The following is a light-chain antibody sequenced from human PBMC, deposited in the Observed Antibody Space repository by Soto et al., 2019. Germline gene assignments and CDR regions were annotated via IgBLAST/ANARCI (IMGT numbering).Light chain of an antibody. CDR1: SSNIGSNN. V-gene: IGLV1-44*01. Sequence: QTVVTQPPSASGTPGQRVTISCSGSSSNIGSNNVNWYQHFPGTAPKLLIYNRDQRPSGVPDRFSGSKSDTSASLAISGLQSEDEADYYCAAWDDSLNGHVFGSGTKLTVL. CDR2: NRD. J-gene: IGLJ1*01. CDR3: AAWDDSLNGHV.